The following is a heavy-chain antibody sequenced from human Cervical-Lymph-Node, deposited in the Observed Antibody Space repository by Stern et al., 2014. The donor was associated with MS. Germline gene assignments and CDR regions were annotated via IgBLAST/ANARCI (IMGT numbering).Heavy chain of an antibody. D-gene: IGHD4-23*01. CDR2: ISSGGSYI. Sequence: EVQLVESGGGLVKPGGSLRLSCAASGFTFSSYSMNWVRQAPGKGLEWVASISSGGSYIDYADSLKGRFTISRDNAKNSLYLQMNSLRAEDTAVYYCARGRGGNYRYYFDYWGQGTLDTVSS. J-gene: IGHJ4*02. CDR1: GFTFSSYS. CDR3: ARGRGGNYRYYFDY. V-gene: IGHV3-21*01.